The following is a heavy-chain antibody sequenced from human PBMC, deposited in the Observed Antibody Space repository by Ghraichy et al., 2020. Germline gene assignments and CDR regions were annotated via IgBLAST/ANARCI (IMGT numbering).Heavy chain of an antibody. Sequence: GGSLRLSCASTGFTFTIYVMSWVRQAPGKGLECVSAISADGATTYYTDSVKGRFTISRDNSKNTVYLQMNNLRAEDTAVYYCAKLPLSKYYFDYWGQGTLVTVSS. CDR1: GFTFTIYV. D-gene: IGHD6-6*01. J-gene: IGHJ4*02. CDR2: ISADGATT. CDR3: AKLPLSKYYFDY. V-gene: IGHV3-23*01.